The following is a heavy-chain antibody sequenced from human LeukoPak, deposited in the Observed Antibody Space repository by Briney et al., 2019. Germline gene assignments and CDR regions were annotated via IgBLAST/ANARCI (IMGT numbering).Heavy chain of an antibody. D-gene: IGHD3-22*01. CDR2: IYYSGST. V-gene: IGHV4-39*01. CDR1: GGSISSSSYY. CDR3: ARLWGRRDYYDSSIDY. Sequence: SETLSLTCTVSGGSISSSSYYWGWIRQPPGKGLEWIGSIYYSGSTYYNPSLKSRVTISVDTSKNQFSLKLSSVTAADTAVYYCARLWGRRDYYDSSIDYWGQGTLVTVSS. J-gene: IGHJ4*02.